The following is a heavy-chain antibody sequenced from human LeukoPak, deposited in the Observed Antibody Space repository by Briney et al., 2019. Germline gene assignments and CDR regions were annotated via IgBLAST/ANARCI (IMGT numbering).Heavy chain of an antibody. CDR3: ARHRCSSTSCYADSGTFDY. Sequence: SETLSLTCTVSGGSISSYYWSWIRQPPGKGLEWIGYIYYSGSTNYNPSLKSRVTISVDTSRNQFSLKLSSVTAADTAVYYRARHRCSSTSCYADSGTFDYWGQGTLVTVSS. J-gene: IGHJ4*02. V-gene: IGHV4-59*01. CDR2: IYYSGST. D-gene: IGHD2-2*01. CDR1: GGSISSYY.